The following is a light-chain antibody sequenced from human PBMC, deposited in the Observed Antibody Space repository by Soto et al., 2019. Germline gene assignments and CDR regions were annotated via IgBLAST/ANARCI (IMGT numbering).Light chain of an antibody. CDR2: DAS. CDR1: QRISNY. J-gene: IGKJ1*01. V-gene: IGKV1-5*01. Sequence: DIQMTQSPSTLSASVGDRVTIACRASQRISNYLAWYQQKPGKAPKLLIYDASSLERGVPTRFSGSGSGTESTLTISSLQSEDFAVYYCQQYNNWPRTFGQGTKVDI. CDR3: QQYNNWPRT.